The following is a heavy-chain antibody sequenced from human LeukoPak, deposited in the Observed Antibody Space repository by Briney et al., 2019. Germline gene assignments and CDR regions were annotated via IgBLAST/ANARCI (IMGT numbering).Heavy chain of an antibody. CDR2: INTNTGNP. CDR1: GYTFTSYA. J-gene: IGHJ6*02. CDR3: ARVADIVATGYYYGMDV. D-gene: IGHD5-12*01. V-gene: IGHV7-4-1*02. Sequence: GASVKVSCKASGYTFTSYAMNWVRQAPGQGLEWMGWINTNTGNPTYAQGFTGRFVFSLDTSVSTAYLQISSLKAEDTAVYYCARVADIVATGYYYGMDVWGQGTTVTVSS.